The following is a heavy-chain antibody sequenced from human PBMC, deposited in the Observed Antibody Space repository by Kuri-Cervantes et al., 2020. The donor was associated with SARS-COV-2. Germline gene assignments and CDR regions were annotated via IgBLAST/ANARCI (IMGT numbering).Heavy chain of an antibody. J-gene: IGHJ4*02. CDR3: AKDLSREYNGSESALADY. Sequence: GESLKISCAASGFTFSSYGMHWVRQAPGKGLDWVAVILYDGSKKYYGDSVKGRFTVSRDDSKNTLYLQMNSLRAEDTAIYYCAKDLSREYNGSESALADYWGQGTLVTVSS. CDR1: GFTFSSYG. D-gene: IGHD5-12*01. CDR2: ILYDGSKK. V-gene: IGHV3-30*18.